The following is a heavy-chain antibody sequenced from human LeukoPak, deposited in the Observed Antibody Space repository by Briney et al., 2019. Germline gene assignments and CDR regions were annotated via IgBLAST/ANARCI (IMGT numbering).Heavy chain of an antibody. J-gene: IGHJ4*02. D-gene: IGHD3-3*01. CDR3: ARVTIFGVGLDY. CDR1: GFTVSSNY. Sequence: GGSLRLSCAASGFTVSSNYMSWVRQAPGKGLEWVSVIYSVGTTNYADSVKGRFTISRDNSKNTVYLQMDSLRAEDTAVYYCARVTIFGVGLDYRGQGTLVTVSS. CDR2: IYSVGTT. V-gene: IGHV3-66*01.